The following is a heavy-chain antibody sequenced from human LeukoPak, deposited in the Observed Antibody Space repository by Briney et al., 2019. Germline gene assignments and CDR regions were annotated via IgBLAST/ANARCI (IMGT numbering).Heavy chain of an antibody. D-gene: IGHD2-8*01. CDR1: GLTFSNYW. Sequence: GGSLRLSCVASGLTFSNYWMHWVRQPPGKGLVWVSRIYVDGRTTNYADSVKGRFTISRDNAKNSLYLQMNSLRGEDAALYYCAVLHYYAMDVWGQGTTVTVSS. V-gene: IGHV3-74*01. J-gene: IGHJ6*02. CDR2: IYVDGRTT. CDR3: AVLHYYAMDV.